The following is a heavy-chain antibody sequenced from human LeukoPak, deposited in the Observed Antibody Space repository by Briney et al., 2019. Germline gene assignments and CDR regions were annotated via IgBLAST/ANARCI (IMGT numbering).Heavy chain of an antibody. V-gene: IGHV4-59*01. J-gene: IGHJ6*03. CDR3: ARVGGHSYGPQYYYYYYYYMDV. CDR2: IYYSGST. D-gene: IGHD5-18*01. Sequence: PSETLSLTCTVSGGSISSYYWSWIRQPPGKGLEWIGYIYYSGSTNYNPSLKSRVTISVDTSKNQFSLKLSSVTAADTAVYYCARVGGHSYGPQYYYYYYYYMDVWGKGTTVTVSS. CDR1: GGSISSYY.